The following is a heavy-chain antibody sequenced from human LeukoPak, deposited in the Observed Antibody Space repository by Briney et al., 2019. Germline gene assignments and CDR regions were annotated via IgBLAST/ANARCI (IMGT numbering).Heavy chain of an antibody. Sequence: GGSLRLPCAASGFTFSSYAMSWVRQAPGKGLEWVSGISGSGTSTYYADSVKGRFTISRDNSKNTLHLQMNSLRAEDTAVYYCAKESGSYQLYYFDYWGQGTLVTVSS. CDR2: ISGSGTST. V-gene: IGHV3-23*01. CDR3: AKESGSYQLYYFDY. J-gene: IGHJ4*02. CDR1: GFTFSSYA. D-gene: IGHD1-26*01.